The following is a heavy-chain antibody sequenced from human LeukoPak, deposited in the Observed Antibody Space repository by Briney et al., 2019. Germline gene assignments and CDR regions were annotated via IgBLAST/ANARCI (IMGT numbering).Heavy chain of an antibody. CDR3: ARACHLVVVTAEGGWLDP. CDR2: MNPNSGNT. D-gene: IGHD2-21*02. J-gene: IGHJ5*02. V-gene: IGHV1-8*01. CDR1: GYTFTSYD. Sequence: GASVKVSCKASGYTFTSYDINWVRQATGQGLEWMGWMNPNSGNTGYAQKFQGRVTMTTDTSTNTVYMELRSLRSDDTAVYYCARACHLVVVTAEGGWLDPWGQGTLVTVSS.